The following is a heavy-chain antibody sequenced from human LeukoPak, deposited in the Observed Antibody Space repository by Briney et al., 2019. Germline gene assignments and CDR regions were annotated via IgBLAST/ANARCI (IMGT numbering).Heavy chain of an antibody. CDR1: GGSIRSYY. CDR3: ARRSYYDSSGYYGGYYFDY. J-gene: IGHJ4*02. D-gene: IGHD3-22*01. V-gene: IGHV4-59*05. Sequence: SETLSLTCTVSGGSIRSYYWSWIRQPPGKGLEWIGSIYYSGSTYYNPSLKSRVTISVDTSKNQFSLKLSSVTAADTAVYYCARRSYYDSSGYYGGYYFDYWGQGTLVTVSS. CDR2: IYYSGST.